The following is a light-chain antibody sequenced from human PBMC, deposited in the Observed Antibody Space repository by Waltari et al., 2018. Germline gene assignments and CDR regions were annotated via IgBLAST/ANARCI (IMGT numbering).Light chain of an antibody. J-gene: IGKJ2*01. Sequence: DIVLTQSPATLSLSPGDTATLSCRASQSVGSYLAWYQQKPGQPPRPLIYDASNRATCVPARFRGSGSGTEFTLTISSLEAEEFAVYYCQQRSNWTPHTFGQGARLDIK. V-gene: IGKV3-11*01. CDR2: DAS. CDR1: QSVGSY. CDR3: QQRSNWTPHT.